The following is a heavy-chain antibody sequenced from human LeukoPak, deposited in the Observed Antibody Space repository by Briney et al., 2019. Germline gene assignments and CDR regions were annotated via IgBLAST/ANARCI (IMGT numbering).Heavy chain of an antibody. CDR2: INHSGST. CDR1: GGSFSGYY. D-gene: IGHD4-23*01. V-gene: IGHV4-34*01. Sequence: SETLSLTCAVYGGSFSGYYWSWIRQPPGKGLEWIGEINHSGSTNYNPSLKSRVIISVDTSKNQFSLKLSPVIAADTAVYYCARVGVDYSGNIIKYYFDYWGQGTLVTVSS. CDR3: ARVGVDYSGNIIKYYFDY. J-gene: IGHJ4*02.